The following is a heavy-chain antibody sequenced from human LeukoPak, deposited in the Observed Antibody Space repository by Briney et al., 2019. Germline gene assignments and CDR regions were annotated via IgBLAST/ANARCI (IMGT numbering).Heavy chain of an antibody. D-gene: IGHD1-26*01. Sequence: GGSLRLSCPASGFTSSSYAMSWVRQAPGKGLEWVSTISGSGGSTYYADSVEGRFTISRDNSKNTLDLQMNSLRAEDTAVYYCAKWIMGATKCFDPWGQGTLVTVSS. J-gene: IGHJ5*02. CDR3: AKWIMGATKCFDP. CDR1: GFTSSSYA. V-gene: IGHV3-23*01. CDR2: ISGSGGST.